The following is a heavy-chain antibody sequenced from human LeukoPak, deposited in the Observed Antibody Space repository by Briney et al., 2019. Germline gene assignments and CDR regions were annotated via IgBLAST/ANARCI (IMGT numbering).Heavy chain of an antibody. D-gene: IGHD2-2*01. CDR2: IYTSGST. Sequence: SETLSLTCTVSSGSISSYYWSWIRQPAGKGLEWIGGIYTSGSTNYNPSLKSRVTMSVDTSKNQFSLKLSSVTAADTAVYYCARDGRIVVVPAATHDDAFDIWGQGTMVTVSS. CDR1: SGSISSYY. V-gene: IGHV4-4*07. CDR3: ARDGRIVVVPAATHDDAFDI. J-gene: IGHJ3*02.